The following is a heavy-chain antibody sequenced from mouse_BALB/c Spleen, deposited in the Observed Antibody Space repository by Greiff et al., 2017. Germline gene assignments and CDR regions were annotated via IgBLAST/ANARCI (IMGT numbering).Heavy chain of an antibody. J-gene: IGHJ4*01. CDR2: SRNKANDYTT. D-gene: IGHD1-1*01. Sequence: EVKLVESGGGLVQPGGSLRLSCATSGFTFSDFYMEWVRQPPGKRLESIAASRNKANDYTTEYSASVKGRFIVSRDTSQSILYLQMNALRAEDTAIYYCARDAHYEGYAMDYWGQGTSVTVSS. CDR3: ARDAHYEGYAMDY. CDR1: GFTFSDFY. V-gene: IGHV7-1*02.